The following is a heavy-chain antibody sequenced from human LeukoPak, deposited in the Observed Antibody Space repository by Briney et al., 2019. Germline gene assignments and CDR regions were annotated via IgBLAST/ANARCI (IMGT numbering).Heavy chain of an antibody. D-gene: IGHD6-13*01. CDR1: GGSISSYY. CDR2: IYYSGST. V-gene: IGHV4-59*01. CDR3: ARDRGGQHSSSWYNWFDP. J-gene: IGHJ5*02. Sequence: SETLSLTCTVSGGSISSYYWSWIRQPPGKGLEWIGYIYYSGSTNYNPSLKSRVTISVDTSKNQFSLKLSSVTAADTAVYYCARDRGGQHSSSWYNWFDPWGQGTLVTVSS.